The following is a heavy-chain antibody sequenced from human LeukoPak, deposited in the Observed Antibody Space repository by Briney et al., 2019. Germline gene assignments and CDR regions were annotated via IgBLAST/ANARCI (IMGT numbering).Heavy chain of an antibody. J-gene: IGHJ1*01. D-gene: IGHD2-15*01. Sequence: PGGSLRLSCAAFGFTFDNYAMHWVRQAPGKGLEWVSSISWNSANIAYADSVKGRFTISRDNAKNSLYLQMNSLRPEDMALYYCVKDTSGASQYFQYWSHGTVVTVSS. V-gene: IGHV3-9*03. CDR2: ISWNSANI. CDR3: VKDTSGASQYFQY. CDR1: GFTFDNYA.